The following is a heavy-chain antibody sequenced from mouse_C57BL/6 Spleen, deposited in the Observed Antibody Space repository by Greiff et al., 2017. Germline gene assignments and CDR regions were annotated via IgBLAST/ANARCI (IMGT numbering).Heavy chain of an antibody. Sequence: EVQLVESGAELVKPGASVKLSCTASGFNIKDYYMHWVKQRTEQGLEWIGRIDPEDGETKYAPNFQGKATITADTSSNTAYLQLSSLTSEDTAVYYCASSGSKSWCAYWGQGTLVTVSA. D-gene: IGHD1-1*01. CDR2: IDPEDGET. J-gene: IGHJ3*01. CDR3: ASSGSKSWCAY. CDR1: GFNIKDYY. V-gene: IGHV14-2*01.